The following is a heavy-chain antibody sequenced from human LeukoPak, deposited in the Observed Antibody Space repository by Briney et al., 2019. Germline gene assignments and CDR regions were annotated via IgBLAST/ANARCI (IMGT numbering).Heavy chain of an antibody. V-gene: IGHV3-64D*06. CDR3: VKAYCTTTSCYPDY. Sequence: GGSLRLSCLASGFTFSSYPMYWVRQAPGKGLEYVSFISINGGSTLYADSVKGRFTISRDNSKNTLYLLMSSLRAEDTAVYYCVKAYCTTTSCYPDYWGQGTLVTVSS. J-gene: IGHJ4*02. CDR1: GFTFSSYP. D-gene: IGHD2-2*01. CDR2: ISINGGST.